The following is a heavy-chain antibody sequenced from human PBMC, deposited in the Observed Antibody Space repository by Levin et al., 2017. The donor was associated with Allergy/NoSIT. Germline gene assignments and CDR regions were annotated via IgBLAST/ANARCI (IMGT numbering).Heavy chain of an antibody. D-gene: IGHD1-26*01. CDR2: INRDGSGK. CDR3: ASNTMGATSGND. J-gene: IGHJ4*02. V-gene: IGHV3-7*01. Sequence: PGGSLRLSCAASGFTFGNYWMTWVRQAPGKGLEWVANINRDGSGKNYVDSVKGRFTISRDNAKNSLHLQMSSLRAEDTALYYCASNTMGATSGNDWGQGTLVTVSS. CDR1: GFTFGNYW.